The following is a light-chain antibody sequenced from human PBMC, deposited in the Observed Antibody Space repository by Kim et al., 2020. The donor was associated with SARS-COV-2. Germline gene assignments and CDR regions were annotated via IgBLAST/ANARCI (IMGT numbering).Light chain of an antibody. CDR2: QDS. Sequence: SYELTQPPSVSVSPGQTASITCSGDKLGDKYACWYQQKPGQSPVLVIYQDSKRPSGIPERFSGSNSGNTATLTISGTQAMDEADYYCQAWDSSTVVFGGGNKLTGL. J-gene: IGLJ2*01. CDR1: KLGDKY. CDR3: QAWDSSTVV. V-gene: IGLV3-1*01.